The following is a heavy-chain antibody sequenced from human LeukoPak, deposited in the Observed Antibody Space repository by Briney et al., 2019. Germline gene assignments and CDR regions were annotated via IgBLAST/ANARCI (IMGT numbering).Heavy chain of an antibody. V-gene: IGHV2-5*02. J-gene: IGHJ4*02. CDR1: GFSRSTSGVG. D-gene: IGHD1-20*01. CDR2: LYWDGDK. CDR3: AHGTVQYNWNVGLDY. Sequence: SGPTLVKPTQTLTLTCTFSGFSRSTSGVGVGWIRQPPGKALEWLSLLYWDGDKRYSPSLKSRLTITKDTCKNQVVLTMTNMDPVDTATYYCAHGTVQYNWNVGLDYWGQGTLVTVSS.